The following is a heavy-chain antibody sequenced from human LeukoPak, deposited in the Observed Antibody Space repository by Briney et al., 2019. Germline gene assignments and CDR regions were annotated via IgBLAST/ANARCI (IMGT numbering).Heavy chain of an antibody. Sequence: GASVKVSCKASGYTFTSYGISWVRQAPGRGLEWMGWISADNGNTKYAQKLQGRVTMTTDTSTSTAYMELRSLRSDDTAVYYCARDWAPLSGNYYGAWFDPWGQGTLVTVSS. CDR2: ISADNGNT. D-gene: IGHD1-26*01. V-gene: IGHV1-18*01. CDR3: ARDWAPLSGNYYGAWFDP. J-gene: IGHJ5*02. CDR1: GYTFTSYG.